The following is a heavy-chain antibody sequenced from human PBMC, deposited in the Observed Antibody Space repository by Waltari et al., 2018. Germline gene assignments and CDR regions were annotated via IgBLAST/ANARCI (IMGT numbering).Heavy chain of an antibody. J-gene: IGHJ4*01. CDR2: INPDSGDT. V-gene: IGHV1-2*06. CDR1: GHSFSGQH. Sequence: QVQLVQSGAELQTPGASVKGSCKTSGHSFSGQHIHWIRQAPGQGLEWMGRINPDSGDTNYAQKFQSRVIMTRDTSINTAYLEVTRLTSDDTALYFCSEWRCSGTDCYFAYWGDGTLVTVSS. D-gene: IGHD6-19*01. CDR3: SEWRCSGTDCYFAY.